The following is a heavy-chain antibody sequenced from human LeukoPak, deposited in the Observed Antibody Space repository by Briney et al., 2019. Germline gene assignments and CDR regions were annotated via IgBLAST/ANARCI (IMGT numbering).Heavy chain of an antibody. J-gene: IGHJ4*02. CDR2: MNPNSGNT. CDR1: GYTFTSYG. Sequence: ASVKVSCKASGYTFTSYGISWVRQAPGQGLEWMGWMNPNSGNTGYAQKFQGRVTMTRNTSISTAYMELSSLRSEDTAVYYCARGGSSSSGSKDYWGQGTLVTVSS. V-gene: IGHV1-8*02. CDR3: ARGGSSSSGSKDY. D-gene: IGHD6-6*01.